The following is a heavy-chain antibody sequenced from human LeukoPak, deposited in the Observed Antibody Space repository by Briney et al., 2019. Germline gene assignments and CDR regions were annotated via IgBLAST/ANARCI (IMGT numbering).Heavy chain of an antibody. D-gene: IGHD2-15*01. CDR2: ISAYNGNT. V-gene: IGHV1-18*04. CDR1: GYTFTSYG. Sequence: ASVKVSCTASGYTFTSYGISWVRQAPGQGLEWMGWISAYNGNTNYAQKLQGRVTMTTDTSTSTAYMELRSLRSDDTAVYYCARTDCSGGSCPIDYWGQGTLVTVSS. J-gene: IGHJ4*02. CDR3: ARTDCSGGSCPIDY.